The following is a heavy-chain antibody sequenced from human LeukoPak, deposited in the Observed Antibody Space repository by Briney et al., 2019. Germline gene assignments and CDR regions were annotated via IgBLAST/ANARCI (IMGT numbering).Heavy chain of an antibody. Sequence: GGSLRLSCAASGFTFRSYAMTWVRQAPGKGLEWVSSISGRGGTTYHADSVKGRFTISRDNSKNTLYLQMNSLRAEDTAVYYCARGLLGDYLGMYYYYYGMDVWGQGTTVTVSS. CDR1: GFTFRSYA. CDR3: ARGLLGDYLGMYYYYYGMDV. CDR2: ISGRGGTT. D-gene: IGHD4-17*01. J-gene: IGHJ6*02. V-gene: IGHV3-23*01.